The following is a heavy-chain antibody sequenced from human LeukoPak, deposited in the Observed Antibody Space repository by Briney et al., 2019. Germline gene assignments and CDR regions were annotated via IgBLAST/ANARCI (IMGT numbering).Heavy chain of an antibody. V-gene: IGHV3-53*01. Sequence: GGSLRLSCAGSGFTFSSNYMSWVRQAPGEGLEWVSVIYSGGSTYYADSVKGRFTISRDNSKNTLYLQMNSLRAEDTAVYYCARENALHCSGGSCYLIGYYGMDVWGQGTTVTVSS. CDR2: IYSGGST. J-gene: IGHJ6*02. CDR1: GFTFSSNY. D-gene: IGHD2-15*01. CDR3: ARENALHCSGGSCYLIGYYGMDV.